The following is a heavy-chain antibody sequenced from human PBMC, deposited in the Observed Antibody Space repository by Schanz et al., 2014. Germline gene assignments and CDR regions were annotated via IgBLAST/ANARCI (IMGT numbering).Heavy chain of an antibody. J-gene: IGHJ3*02. CDR2: ISGSGGST. CDR3: ARGGRTAGAFDI. D-gene: IGHD1-1*01. Sequence: EVQLLESGGGLVQPGGSLRLSCAASGFTFSGYSMNWVRQAPGKGLEWVSAISGSGGSTYYADSVKGRFTISGDSSKNTLYLQMNSLRTEDTAVYYCARGGRTAGAFDIWGQGTMVTVSS. V-gene: IGHV3-23*01. CDR1: GFTFSGYS.